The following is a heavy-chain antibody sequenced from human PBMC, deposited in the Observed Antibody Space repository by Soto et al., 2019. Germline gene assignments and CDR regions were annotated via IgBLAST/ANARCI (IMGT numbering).Heavy chain of an antibody. Sequence: SETLSLTCAVYGGSFSGYDWSLIRQPPGKGLECIGEINHSGSTDYNPSLKSRVTISVDTSKNQFSLKLSSVTAADTAVYYCARGRENGTVVVVDAVRREFEYWGKGTTVTVSS. V-gene: IGHV4-34*01. CDR3: ARGRENGTVVVVDAVRREFEY. CDR1: GGSFSGYD. CDR2: INHSGST. J-gene: IGHJ4*02. D-gene: IGHD2-15*01.